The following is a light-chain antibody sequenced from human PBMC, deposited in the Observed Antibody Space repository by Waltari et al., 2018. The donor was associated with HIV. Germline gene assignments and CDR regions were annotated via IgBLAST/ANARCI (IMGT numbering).Light chain of an antibody. CDR2: EVN. Sequence: SDVGSYNLVSWYQQYPGKAPKLMIYEVNKRPSGISNRFSGSKSGNTASLTISGLQAEDEADYYCCSYAGSRRVFGTGTKVTVL. V-gene: IGLV2-23*02. CDR1: SDVGSYNL. CDR3: CSYAGSRRV. J-gene: IGLJ1*01.